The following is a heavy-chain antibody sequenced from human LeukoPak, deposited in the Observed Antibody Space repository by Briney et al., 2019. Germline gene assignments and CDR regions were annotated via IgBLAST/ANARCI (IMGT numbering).Heavy chain of an antibody. CDR2: ISGSGDNT. CDR3: AELGITMIGGV. D-gene: IGHD3-10*02. CDR1: GFTFSSYA. Sequence: GGSLRLSCAASGFTFSSYAMSWVRQAPGKGLEWVSGISGSGDNTYYADSVKGRFTISRDNSKNTLYLQMNSLRAEDTAVYYCAELGITMIGGVWGKGATVTISS. J-gene: IGHJ6*04. V-gene: IGHV3-23*01.